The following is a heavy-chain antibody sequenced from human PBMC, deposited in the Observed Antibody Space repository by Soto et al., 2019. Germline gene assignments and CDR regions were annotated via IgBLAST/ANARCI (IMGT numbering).Heavy chain of an antibody. V-gene: IGHV4-61*01. CDR2: IYNNETF. J-gene: IGHJ4*02. D-gene: IGHD6-19*01. CDR1: GASVSSGSFY. Sequence: SETQSLTCSVSGASVSSGSFYWSWIRQPPGKGLEWIGFIYNNETFNYNPSLKSRVTLSVDTSKHQFPLKLSSVTAADTAVYYCARVPLRYSSSHNFDSWGQGALVTVSS. CDR3: ARVPLRYSSSHNFDS.